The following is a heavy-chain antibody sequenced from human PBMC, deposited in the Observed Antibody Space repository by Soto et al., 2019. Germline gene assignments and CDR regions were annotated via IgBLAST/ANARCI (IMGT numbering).Heavy chain of an antibody. CDR2: IFWDDDK. J-gene: IGHJ4*02. D-gene: IGHD4-17*01. Sequence: QITLTESGPTLVKPTQTLTLTCTFSGFSLSTSGVGVGWIRQPPGESLEWLALIFWDDDKRYSPSLRTRLTITKDTSKNQVALTMTNMDPADTATYYCAHRSSLPLSVTYFDDWGKGTLVSVSS. V-gene: IGHV2-5*02. CDR1: GFSLSTSGVG. CDR3: AHRSSLPLSVTYFDD.